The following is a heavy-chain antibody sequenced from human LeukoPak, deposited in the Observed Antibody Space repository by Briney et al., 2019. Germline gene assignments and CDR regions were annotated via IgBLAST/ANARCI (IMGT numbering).Heavy chain of an antibody. CDR1: GGSVSSGSYY. V-gene: IGHV4-61*01. J-gene: IGHJ4*02. D-gene: IGHD5-24*01. Sequence: SETLSLTCTVSGGSVSSGSYYWSWIRQPPGKGLECIGYIYYSGSTNYNPSLKSRVTISVDTSKNQFSLKLSSVTAADTAVYYCARTWGDGYNSDYWGQGTLVTVSS. CDR2: IYYSGST. CDR3: ARTWGDGYNSDY.